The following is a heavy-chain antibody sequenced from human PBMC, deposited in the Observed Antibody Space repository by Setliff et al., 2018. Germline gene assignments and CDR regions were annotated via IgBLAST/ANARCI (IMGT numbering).Heavy chain of an antibody. J-gene: IGHJ3*02. CDR3: ARDTRVRDSSSVPSDTFDI. V-gene: IGHV4-59*01. Sequence: PSETLSLTCSVSGGSIGTYYWSWIRQPPGKGLEWIGNINYSGNSNYIPSLKSRVTISVDTPKSQFSLKLSSVTAADTAVYYCARDTRVRDSSSVPSDTFDIWGRGTMVTVSS. D-gene: IGHD2-15*01. CDR1: GGSIGTYY. CDR2: INYSGNS.